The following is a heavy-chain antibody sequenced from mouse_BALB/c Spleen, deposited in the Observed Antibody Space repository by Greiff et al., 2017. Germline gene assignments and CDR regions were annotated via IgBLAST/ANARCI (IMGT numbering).Heavy chain of an antibody. CDR1: GFTFSSYG. V-gene: IGHV5-6*01. CDR2: ISSGGSYT. J-gene: IGHJ1*01. Sequence: EVKLQQSGGDLVKPGGSLKLSCAASGFTFSSYGMSWVRQTPDKRLEWVATISSGGSYTYYPDSVKGRFTISRDNAKNTLYLQMSSLKSEDTAMYYCARQDLGWYFDVWGAGTTVTVSS. D-gene: IGHD3-3*01. CDR3: ARQDLGWYFDV.